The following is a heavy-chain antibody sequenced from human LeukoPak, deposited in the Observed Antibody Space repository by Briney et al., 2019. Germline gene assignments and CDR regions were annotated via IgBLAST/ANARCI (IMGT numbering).Heavy chain of an antibody. D-gene: IGHD2-2*01. Sequence: GGSLRLSCTASGFAFDEHGMSWVRQVPGKGLEWVSGINWNGGSTGYADPLRGRFTISRDNAKNSLYLQMDSLRAEDMALYYCARAPITSPFYFDYWGQGTLVTVSS. J-gene: IGHJ4*02. CDR1: GFAFDEHG. CDR2: INWNGGST. V-gene: IGHV3-20*04. CDR3: ARAPITSPFYFDY.